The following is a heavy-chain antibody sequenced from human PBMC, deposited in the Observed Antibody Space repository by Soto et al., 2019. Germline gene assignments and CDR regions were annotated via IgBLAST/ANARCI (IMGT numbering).Heavy chain of an antibody. D-gene: IGHD3-10*01. Sequence: QVQLVQSGAEVKKPGASVKVSCKASGYTFTSYGISWVRQAPGQGLEWMGWISAYNGHTNYAQKLQGRVTMTTDTSTSTAYMELRSLRSDDTAVYYCARSDETMVRGVPHGYWGQGTLVTVSS. CDR3: ARSDETMVRGVPHGY. CDR1: GYTFTSYG. CDR2: ISAYNGHT. V-gene: IGHV1-18*01. J-gene: IGHJ4*02.